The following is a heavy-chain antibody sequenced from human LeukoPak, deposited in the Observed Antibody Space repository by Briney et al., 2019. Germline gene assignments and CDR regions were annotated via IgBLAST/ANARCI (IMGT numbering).Heavy chain of an antibody. CDR2: IKQDGSEK. CDR3: AKDSGTYSSGWPGGNFDY. V-gene: IGHV3-7*03. CDR1: GFTFSSYW. J-gene: IGHJ4*02. Sequence: GGSLRLSCAASGFTFSSYWMSWVRQAPGKGLEWVANIKQDGSEKYYADSVKGRFTISRDNSKNTLYLQMNSLRAEDTAVYYCAKDSGTYSSGWPGGNFDYWGQGTLVTVSS. D-gene: IGHD6-19*01.